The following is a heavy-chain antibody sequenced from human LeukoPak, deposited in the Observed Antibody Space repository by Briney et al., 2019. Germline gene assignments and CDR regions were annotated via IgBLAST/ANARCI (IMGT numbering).Heavy chain of an antibody. CDR1: IGSISSSKW. D-gene: IGHD1/OR15-1a*01. CDR2: IYLYGTT. Sequence: SETLSLTCSVSIGSISSSKWWSWVRQSPVKGLEWIGEIYLYGTTNYNPSFTSRVTMSVDRSRHQFSLKLTSVTAADTAVYYCARQKWEQQGRDYYFNGLDVWGPGTTVIVSS. J-gene: IGHJ6*02. V-gene: IGHV4-4*02. CDR3: ARQKWEQQGRDYYFNGLDV.